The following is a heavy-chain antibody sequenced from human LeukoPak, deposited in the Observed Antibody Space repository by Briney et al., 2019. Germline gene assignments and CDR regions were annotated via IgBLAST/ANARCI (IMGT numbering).Heavy chain of an antibody. CDR3: ARVEDGSGSYPRLYFDL. J-gene: IGHJ2*01. CDR2: INTNTGNP. CDR1: GYTFTSYA. V-gene: IGHV7-4-1*02. Sequence: ASVKVSCKASGYTFTSYAMNWVRQAPGQGLEWMGWINTNTGNPTYAQGFTGRFVFSLDTSVSTAYLQISSLKAEDTAVYYCARVEDGSGSYPRLYFDLWGRGTLVTVSS. D-gene: IGHD3-10*01.